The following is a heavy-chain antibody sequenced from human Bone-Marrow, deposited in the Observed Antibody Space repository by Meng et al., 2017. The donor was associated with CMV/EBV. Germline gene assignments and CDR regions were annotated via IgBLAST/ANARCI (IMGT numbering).Heavy chain of an antibody. D-gene: IGHD2-2*02. V-gene: IGHV4-39*07. J-gene: IGHJ4*03. Sequence: SETLSLTCTVSGGSISSSSYYWGWIRQPPGKGLEWIGEINHSGSTNYNPSLKSRVTISVDTSKNQFSLKLSSVTAVDTAVYYCASAISMRMDDWGQGTLVTVSS. CDR1: GGSISSSSYY. CDR3: ASAISMRMDD. CDR2: INHSGST.